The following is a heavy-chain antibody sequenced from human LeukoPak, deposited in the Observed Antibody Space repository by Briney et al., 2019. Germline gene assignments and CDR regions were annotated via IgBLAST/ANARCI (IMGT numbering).Heavy chain of an antibody. V-gene: IGHV4-34*01. D-gene: IGHD1-7*01. CDR2: INHSGST. J-gene: IGHJ6*03. Sequence: PSETLSLTCAVYGGSFSGYYWSWLRQPPGKGLEWIGEINHSGSTNYNPSLKSRVTISVDTSKNQFSLKLSSVTAADTAVYYCARVNYDQPSRHYYYYMDVWDNGTTVTVSS. CDR1: GGSFSGYY. CDR3: ARVNYDQPSRHYYYYMDV.